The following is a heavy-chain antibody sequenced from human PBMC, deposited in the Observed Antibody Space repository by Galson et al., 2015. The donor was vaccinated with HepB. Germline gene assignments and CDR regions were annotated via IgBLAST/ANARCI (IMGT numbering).Heavy chain of an antibody. J-gene: IGHJ3*02. D-gene: IGHD1-26*01. CDR1: GFTVSSNY. CDR3: ARDSGSYGYDAFDI. CDR2: IYSGGST. Sequence: SLRLSCAASGFTVSSNYMSWVRQAPGKGLEWVSVIYSGGSTYYADSVKGRFTISRDNSKNTLYLQMNSLRAEDTAVYYCARDSGSYGYDAFDIWGQGTMVTVSS. V-gene: IGHV3-66*02.